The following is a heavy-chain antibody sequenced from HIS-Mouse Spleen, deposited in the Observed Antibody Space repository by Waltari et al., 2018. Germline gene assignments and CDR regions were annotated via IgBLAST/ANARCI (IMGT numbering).Heavy chain of an antibody. V-gene: IGHV4-39*07. CDR2: IYYSGST. Sequence: QLQLQESGPGLVKPSETLSLTCTVSGGSISSRSYYWGWIRQPPGKGLEWIGSIYYSGSTYYNPSLKSRVTISVDTSKTQFSLKLSSVTAADTAVYYCAREIPYSSSWYDWYFDLWGRGTLVTVSS. J-gene: IGHJ2*01. CDR1: GGSISSRSYY. D-gene: IGHD6-13*01. CDR3: AREIPYSSSWYDWYFDL.